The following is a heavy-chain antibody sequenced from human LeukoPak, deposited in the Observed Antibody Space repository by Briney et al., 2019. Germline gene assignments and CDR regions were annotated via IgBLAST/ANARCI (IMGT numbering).Heavy chain of an antibody. J-gene: IGHJ4*02. V-gene: IGHV3-72*01. D-gene: IGHD4-17*01. CDR2: TRNNANSYTT. CDR3: ARVVGDYGDYLDY. Sequence: QPGGSLRLSCAASGFTFSDHYMDWVRQAPGKGLEWVGRTRNNANSYTTEYPASVKGRFTISRDDSKNSLYLQRNSLKTEDTAVYYCARVVGDYGDYLDYWGQGTLVTVSS. CDR1: GFTFSDHY.